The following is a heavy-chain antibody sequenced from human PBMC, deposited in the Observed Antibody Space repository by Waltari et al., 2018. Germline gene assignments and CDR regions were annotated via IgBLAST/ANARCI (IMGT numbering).Heavy chain of an antibody. V-gene: IGHV3-48*03. Sequence: EVQLVESGGGLVQPGGSLRLSCAASGFTCSSYEMHWVRQAPGKGREWVSYISSSGSTIYYADSVKGRFTISRDNAKNSLYLQMNSLRAEDTAVYYCARVSGELLYYYYGMDVWGQGTTVTVSS. CDR2: ISSSGSTI. CDR1: GFTCSSYE. J-gene: IGHJ6*02. CDR3: ARVSGELLYYYYGMDV. D-gene: IGHD3-10*01.